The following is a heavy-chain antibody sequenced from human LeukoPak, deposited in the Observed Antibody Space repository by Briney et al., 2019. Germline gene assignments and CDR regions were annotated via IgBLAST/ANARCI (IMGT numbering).Heavy chain of an antibody. CDR1: GGSISSGGYY. CDR2: IYYSGST. D-gene: IGHD3-10*01. V-gene: IGHV4-30-4*08. CDR3: ARGERDYYGSGSYGDWFDP. Sequence: SETLSLTCTVSGGSISSGGYYWSWIRQHPGKGLEWIGYIYYSGSTYYNPSLKSRVTISVDTSKNQFSLKLSSVTVADTAVYYCARGERDYYGSGSYGDWFDPWGQGTLVTVSS. J-gene: IGHJ5*02.